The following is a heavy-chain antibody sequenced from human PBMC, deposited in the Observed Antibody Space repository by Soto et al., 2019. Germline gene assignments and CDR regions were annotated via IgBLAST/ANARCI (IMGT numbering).Heavy chain of an antibody. CDR1: GDSISSYS. V-gene: IGHV4-59*12. J-gene: IGHJ4*02. CDR2: IYYNGNT. CDR3: ARGVIH. D-gene: IGHD3-16*02. Sequence: SETLSLTCTVSGDSISSYSWSWIRQPPGKGLEWIGYIYYNGNTNYNPSLKSRLTISVDTSKNQFSLKLSSVTAADTAVYYCARGVIHWGQGTLVTVSS.